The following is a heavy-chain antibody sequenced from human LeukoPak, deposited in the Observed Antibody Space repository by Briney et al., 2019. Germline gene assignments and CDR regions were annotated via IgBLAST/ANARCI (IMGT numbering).Heavy chain of an antibody. Sequence: QAGGSLTLSCEDSGFTFRSYEMNWVRKAPGKGLEWIEYLSSSGSAFSYADSVKGRFTIARDNAKNSVYLEMNSLRADDTAVYYCARSARLMKGVVEVTALDDWGQGTLVTVSS. V-gene: IGHV3-48*03. D-gene: IGHD3-3*01. J-gene: IGHJ4*02. CDR3: ARSARLMKGVVEVTALDD. CDR2: LSSSGSAF. CDR1: GFTFRSYE.